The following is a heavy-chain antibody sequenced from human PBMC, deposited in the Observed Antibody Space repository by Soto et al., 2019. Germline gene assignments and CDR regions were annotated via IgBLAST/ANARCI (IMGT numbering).Heavy chain of an antibody. CDR1: GFTFSSYS. CDR3: ERYQRHRYCTNCNAFDI. Sequence: EVQLVESGGGLVKPGGSLRLSCAASGFTFSSYSMNWVRQAPGKGLEWVSSISSSSSYIYYADSVKGRFTISRDNAKNSRYLQMNSQRAEDTAVYYCERYQRHRYCTNCNAFDIWGQETIGTVSS. V-gene: IGHV3-21*01. D-gene: IGHD2-8*01. CDR2: ISSSSSYI. J-gene: IGHJ3*02.